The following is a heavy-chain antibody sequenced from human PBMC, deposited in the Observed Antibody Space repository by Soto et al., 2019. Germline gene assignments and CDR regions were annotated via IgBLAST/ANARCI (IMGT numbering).Heavy chain of an antibody. J-gene: IGHJ6*03. V-gene: IGHV1-3*01. CDR3: ARGDFFNYHYYGAV. Sequence: ASVKVSCKASGYTFTSYAMHWVRQAPGQRLEWMGWINAGNGNTKYSQKFQGRVTITRDTSASTAYMELRSLRSEDTAVYYCARGDFFNYHYYGAVGGKGPTVTVPS. CDR2: INAGNGNT. D-gene: IGHD3-3*01. CDR1: GYTFTSYA.